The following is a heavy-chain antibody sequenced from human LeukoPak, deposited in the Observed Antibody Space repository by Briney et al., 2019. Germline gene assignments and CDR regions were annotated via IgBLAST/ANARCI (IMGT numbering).Heavy chain of an antibody. Sequence: PGGSLRLSRAASGFTFSSYAMHWVRQAPGKGLQWVSFIRYDGTTKYYADSVKGRFTISRDNSKNTLYLQMNSLRVDDTAVYYCAKDGGYGGALFDSWGQGTLVTVSS. V-gene: IGHV3-30*02. CDR2: IRYDGTTK. D-gene: IGHD4-23*01. CDR3: AKDGGYGGALFDS. CDR1: GFTFSSYA. J-gene: IGHJ4*02.